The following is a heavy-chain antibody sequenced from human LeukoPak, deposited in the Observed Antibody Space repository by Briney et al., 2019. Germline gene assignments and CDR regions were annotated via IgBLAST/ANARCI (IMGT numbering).Heavy chain of an antibody. CDR1: GFTFSSYG. D-gene: IGHD1-26*01. J-gene: IGHJ6*02. CDR3: AKDGTPYYYGMDV. Sequence: GGSLRLSYAASGFTFSSYGMHWVRQAPGKGLEWVAVISYDGSNKYYADSVKGRFTISRDNSKNTLYLQMNSLRAEDTAVYYCAKDGTPYYYGMDVWGQGTTVTVSS. V-gene: IGHV3-30*18. CDR2: ISYDGSNK.